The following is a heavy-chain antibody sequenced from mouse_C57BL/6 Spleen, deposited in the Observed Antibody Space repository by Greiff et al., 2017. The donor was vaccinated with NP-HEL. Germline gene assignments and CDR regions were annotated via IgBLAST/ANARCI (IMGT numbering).Heavy chain of an antibody. J-gene: IGHJ4*01. CDR1: GFTFSDYY. V-gene: IGHV5-16*01. D-gene: IGHD1-1*01. CDR3: AREASSRYYYAMDY. Sequence: EVKLVESEGGLVQPGSSMKLSCTASGFTFSDYYMAWVRQVPEKGLEWVANINYDGSSTYYLDSLKSRFIISRDNATNILYLQMSSLKSEDTATYYCAREASSRYYYAMDYWGQGTSVTVSS. CDR2: INYDGSST.